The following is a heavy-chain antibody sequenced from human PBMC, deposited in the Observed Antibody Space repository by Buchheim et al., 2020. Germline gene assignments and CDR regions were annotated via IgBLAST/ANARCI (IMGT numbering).Heavy chain of an antibody. Sequence: QVQLVQSGAEVKKPGASVKVSCKASGYTFTSYDINWVRQATGQGLEWMGWINPNSGGTNYAQKVQGRVTMTRDTSISTAYMELSRLRSDDTAVYYCAWGLRLGELSLYGWGQGTL. J-gene: IGHJ4*02. CDR1: GYTFTSYD. V-gene: IGHV1-2*02. CDR3: AWGLRLGELSLYG. D-gene: IGHD3-16*02. CDR2: INPNSGGT.